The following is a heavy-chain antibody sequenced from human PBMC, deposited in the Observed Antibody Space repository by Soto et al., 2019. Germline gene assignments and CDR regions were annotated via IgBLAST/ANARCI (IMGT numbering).Heavy chain of an antibody. J-gene: IGHJ5*02. D-gene: IGHD6-6*01. Sequence: QVQLQESGPGLVKPSQTLSLTCTVSGGSISSGDYYWSWLRQPPGKVLEWIGSIYHSGSTYYNPSLKRRVTISVDTSKHQFSLKLSSVTAADTAVYYCARERPDGARLDPWVQGTLVTVSS. CDR2: IYHSGST. V-gene: IGHV4-30-4*01. CDR1: GGSISSGDYY. CDR3: ARERPDGARLDP.